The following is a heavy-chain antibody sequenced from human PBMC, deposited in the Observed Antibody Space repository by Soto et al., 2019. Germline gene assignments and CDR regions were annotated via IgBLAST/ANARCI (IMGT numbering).Heavy chain of an antibody. CDR3: ARIPRYSFPTSDDLDS. CDR2: ITPIYPTT. V-gene: IGHV1-69*15. D-gene: IGHD5-18*01. Sequence: VKVSCKASGGTFYTYTFSWVRQAPGQGLEWMGSITPIYPTTNYAEKFQGRLTVTADGSTNTAYMELNSLTSDDTAVYYCARIPRYSFPTSDDLDSWGQGTLVTVSS. J-gene: IGHJ4*02. CDR1: GGTFYTYT.